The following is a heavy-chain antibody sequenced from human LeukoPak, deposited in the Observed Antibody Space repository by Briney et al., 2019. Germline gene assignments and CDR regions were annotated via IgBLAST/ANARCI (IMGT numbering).Heavy chain of an antibody. CDR2: ISGSGGST. Sequence: GGSLRLSCAASGFTFSSYAMSWVRQAPGKGLEWVSAISGSGGSTYYADSVKGRFTISRDNSKNSLYLQMNSLRAEDTALYYCAKDMAAYYYSSGNIDYWGQGTLVTVSS. CDR1: GFTFSSYA. CDR3: AKDMAAYYYSSGNIDY. D-gene: IGHD3-10*01. V-gene: IGHV3-23*01. J-gene: IGHJ4*02.